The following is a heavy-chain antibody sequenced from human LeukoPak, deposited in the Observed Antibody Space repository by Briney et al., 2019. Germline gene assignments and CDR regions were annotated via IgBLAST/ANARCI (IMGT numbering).Heavy chain of an antibody. Sequence: SETLSLTCTVSGGSISSGSYYWSWIRQPAGKGLEWIARIYTSATTNYNPSLKSRVTISVDTSKNQFSLKLSSVTAADTAMYYCAREVTWYGSGSPSWFDPWGQGTLVTVSS. J-gene: IGHJ5*02. D-gene: IGHD3-10*01. CDR2: IYTSATT. CDR1: GGSISSGSYY. V-gene: IGHV4-61*02. CDR3: AREVTWYGSGSPSWFDP.